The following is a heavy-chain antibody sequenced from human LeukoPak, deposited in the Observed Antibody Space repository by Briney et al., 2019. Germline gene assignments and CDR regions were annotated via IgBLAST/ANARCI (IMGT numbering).Heavy chain of an antibody. Sequence: KSSETLSLTCTVSGGSISSSSYYWGWIRQPPGKGLEWIGSIYYSGSTYYNPSLKSRVTISVDTSKNQFSLKLSSVTAADTAVYYCARAGALLWFGGDNWFDPWGQGTLVTVSS. V-gene: IGHV4-39*07. J-gene: IGHJ5*02. CDR2: IYYSGST. D-gene: IGHD3-10*01. CDR3: ARAGALLWFGGDNWFDP. CDR1: GGSISSSSYY.